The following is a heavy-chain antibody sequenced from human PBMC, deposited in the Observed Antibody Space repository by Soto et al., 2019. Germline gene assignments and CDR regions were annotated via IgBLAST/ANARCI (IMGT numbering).Heavy chain of an antibody. CDR1: GYTFTSYG. J-gene: IGHJ4*02. CDR3: ASSRITMVRGVPTSALDY. V-gene: IGHV1-18*01. D-gene: IGHD3-10*01. CDR2: ISAYNGNT. Sequence: QVQLVQSGAEVKKPGASVKVSCKASGYTFTSYGISWVRQAPGQGLEWMGWISAYNGNTNYAQKLQGRVTMTTDTSTSTAYMDLRSLRSDDTAVYYCASSRITMVRGVPTSALDYWGQGTLVTVSS.